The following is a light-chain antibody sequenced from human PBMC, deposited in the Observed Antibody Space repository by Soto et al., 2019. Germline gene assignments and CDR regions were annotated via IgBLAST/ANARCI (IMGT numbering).Light chain of an antibody. Sequence: QSALTQPASVSGSPGQSITISCTGTSSDVGGYDYVPWYQQHPLKAPKLIIYEVTNRPSGVSSRFSGSKSGNTASLTISGLQAEDEADYYCCSYTGSTGDVFGTGTKVTVL. J-gene: IGLJ1*01. CDR1: SSDVGGYDY. CDR2: EVT. CDR3: CSYTGSTGDV. V-gene: IGLV2-14*01.